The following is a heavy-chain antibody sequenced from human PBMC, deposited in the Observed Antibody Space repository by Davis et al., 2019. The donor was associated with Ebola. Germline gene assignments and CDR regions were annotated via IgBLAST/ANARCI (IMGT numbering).Heavy chain of an antibody. CDR3: ARDLGSSSWGVDYYYMDV. Sequence: PSETLSLTCAVSGGSITSGGYSWSWIRQPPGKGLEWIGYINHSGSAYYNPSLKSRVSLSVDRSKNQFSLKLSSVTAADTAVFYCARDLGSSSWGVDYYYMDVWGKGTTVTVSS. CDR1: GGSITSGGYS. D-gene: IGHD6-13*01. CDR2: INHSGSA. V-gene: IGHV4-30-2*01. J-gene: IGHJ6*03.